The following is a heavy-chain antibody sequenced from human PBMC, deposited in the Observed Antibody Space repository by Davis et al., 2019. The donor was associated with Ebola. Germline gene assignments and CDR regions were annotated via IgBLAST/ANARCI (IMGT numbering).Heavy chain of an antibody. V-gene: IGHV1-18*01. CDR1: GYTFTSYG. CDR2: ISAYNGNT. Sequence: AASVKVSCKASGYTFTSYGISWVRQAPGQGLEWMGWISAYNGNTNYAQKLQGRVTMTTDTSTSTAYMELRSLRSDDTAVYYCARDGDMVRVVIIYYYYGMDVWGQGTTVTVSS. CDR3: ARDGDMVRVVIIYYYYGMDV. D-gene: IGHD3-10*01. J-gene: IGHJ6*02.